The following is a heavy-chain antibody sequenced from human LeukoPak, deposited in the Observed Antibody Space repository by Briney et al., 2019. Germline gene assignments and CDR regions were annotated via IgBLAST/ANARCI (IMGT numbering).Heavy chain of an antibody. CDR3: AAGTAADF. D-gene: IGHD6-13*01. Sequence: GGSLRLSCVVSGIPFSDYYMNWIRQAPGKGLEWISYVSSSSSYTDYADSVKGRFTISRDNAKSALYLQMNSLRLEDTAVYYCAAGTAADFWGQGTLVTVSS. V-gene: IGHV3-11*03. CDR2: VSSSSSYT. CDR1: GIPFSDYY. J-gene: IGHJ4*02.